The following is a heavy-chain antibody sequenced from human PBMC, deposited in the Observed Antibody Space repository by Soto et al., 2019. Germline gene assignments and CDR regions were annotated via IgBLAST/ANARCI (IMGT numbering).Heavy chain of an antibody. CDR3: ARGRYGDY. CDR2: ISAHNGNT. V-gene: IGHV1-18*01. Sequence: QVHLVQSGAEVKKPGASVKVSCKGSGYGFTTYGITWVRQAPGQGLEWMAWISAHNGNTNYAQKLQGTVAVTRDTSTSTAYMEVRSLRSNDTAVYYCARGRYGDYWGQGALVTVSS. CDR1: GYGFTTYG. J-gene: IGHJ4*02. D-gene: IGHD1-1*01.